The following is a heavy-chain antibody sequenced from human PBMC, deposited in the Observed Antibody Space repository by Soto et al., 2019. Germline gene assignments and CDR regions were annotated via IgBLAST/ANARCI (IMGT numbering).Heavy chain of an antibody. Sequence: QLQLQESGPGLVKPSETLSLTCTVSGGSISSSSYYWGWIRQPPGKGLEWIGSIYYSGSTYYNPSLRTRVTISVDTSKNQFSLKLGSVTAADTAVYYCARSRTESYYSNYVYYYYGMDVWGQGTTVTVSS. J-gene: IGHJ6*02. CDR2: IYYSGST. CDR1: GGSISSSSYY. D-gene: IGHD4-4*01. V-gene: IGHV4-39*01. CDR3: ARSRTESYYSNYVYYYYGMDV.